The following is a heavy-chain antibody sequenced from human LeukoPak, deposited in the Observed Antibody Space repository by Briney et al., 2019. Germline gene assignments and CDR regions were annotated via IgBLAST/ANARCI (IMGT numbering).Heavy chain of an antibody. CDR3: ARSNVLTARGAFDI. Sequence: ASVKVSCKASGHTFTGYYIHWVRQAPGQGLEWMGWINPDTGGTYSAQKFLGRVTVTRDTAISTAYMELSRPKSDDTSVYFCARSNVLTARGAFDIWGHGTRITVSS. D-gene: IGHD3-9*01. CDR1: GHTFTGYY. J-gene: IGHJ3*02. V-gene: IGHV1-2*02. CDR2: INPDTGGT.